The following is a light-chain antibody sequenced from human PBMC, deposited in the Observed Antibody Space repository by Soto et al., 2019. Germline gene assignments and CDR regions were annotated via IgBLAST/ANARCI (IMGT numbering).Light chain of an antibody. CDR2: GAS. CDR3: QQYGRSAIFT. Sequence: ELVLTQSPGSLSLSPGERATLSCWASQSISGNYLAWYQQKPGQAPRLLIYGASNRATGIPDRFRGSGSGTDFSLTSSRLEPEDFAVNYGQQYGRSAIFTLGPGTTVEVK. CDR1: QSISGNY. J-gene: IGKJ3*01. V-gene: IGKV3-20*01.